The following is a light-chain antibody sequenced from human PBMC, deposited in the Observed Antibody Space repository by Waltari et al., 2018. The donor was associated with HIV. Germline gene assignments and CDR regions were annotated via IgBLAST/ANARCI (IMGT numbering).Light chain of an antibody. Sequence: QSALTQPPSASGSPGQSVTISCTGTSSDVGSYNYVSWYQQHPGKAPRLLSYDVGQRPSAVPDRFSGSKSGNTASLTVSGLQAEDEADYYCSSYAGRNNLVFGGGTKLTVL. CDR3: SSYAGRNNLV. CDR2: DVG. V-gene: IGLV2-8*01. J-gene: IGLJ2*01. CDR1: SSDVGSYNY.